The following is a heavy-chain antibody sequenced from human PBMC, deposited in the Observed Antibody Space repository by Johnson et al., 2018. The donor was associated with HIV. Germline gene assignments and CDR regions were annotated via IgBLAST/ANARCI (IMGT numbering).Heavy chain of an antibody. D-gene: IGHD2-2*02. V-gene: IGHV3-30*07. Sequence: QMLLVESGGGVVQPGRSLRLSCAASGFTFSDYSMHWVRQAPGKGLEWVAIISYDGSSKYYADSVKGRFSISRDNAKNSLFLQMNSLRAEDMAVYYCATRDPTYRPGVFDIWGQGTMVTVSS. CDR3: ATRDPTYRPGVFDI. J-gene: IGHJ3*02. CDR1: GFTFSDYS. CDR2: ISYDGSSK.